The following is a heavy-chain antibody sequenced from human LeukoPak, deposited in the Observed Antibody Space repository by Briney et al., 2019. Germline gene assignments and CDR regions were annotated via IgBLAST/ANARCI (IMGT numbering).Heavy chain of an antibody. CDR3: ARAPWELHAFDI. V-gene: IGHV3-11*01. Sequence: GGSLRLSCAASGFTFSDYYMSWIRQAPGKGLEWLSYITTSGYITCYADSVKGRFTISRDNAKNSLYLQMNSLRTEDTAVYFCARAPWELHAFDIWGQGTLVTVSS. CDR1: GFTFSDYY. CDR2: ITTSGYIT. J-gene: IGHJ3*02. D-gene: IGHD1-26*01.